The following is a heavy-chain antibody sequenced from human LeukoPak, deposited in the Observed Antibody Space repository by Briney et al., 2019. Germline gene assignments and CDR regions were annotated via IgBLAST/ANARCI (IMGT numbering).Heavy chain of an antibody. CDR3: ARGGPNWFDP. CDR1: GGSISSYY. Sequence: SESLSLTCTVSGGSISSYYWSWIRQPPGKGLEWIGYIYYSGSTNYNPSLKSRVTISVDTSKNQFSLKLSSVTAADTAVYYCARGGPNWFDPWGQGTLVTVSS. CDR2: IYYSGST. J-gene: IGHJ5*02. D-gene: IGHD2-15*01. V-gene: IGHV4-59*01.